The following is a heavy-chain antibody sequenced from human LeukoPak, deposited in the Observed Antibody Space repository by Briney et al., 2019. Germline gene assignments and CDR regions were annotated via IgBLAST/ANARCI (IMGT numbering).Heavy chain of an antibody. J-gene: IGHJ3*02. CDR1: GGSISSYY. D-gene: IGHD5-24*01. V-gene: IGHV4-59*01. CDR2: IYYSGST. CDR3: ARGRLLDAFDI. Sequence: SETLSLTCTVSGGSISSYYWSWIRQPPGKGLEWIGYIYYSGSTNYNPSLKSRVTISVDTSKNQFSLKLSSVTAADTAVYYCARGRLLDAFDIWGQGTMVTVSS.